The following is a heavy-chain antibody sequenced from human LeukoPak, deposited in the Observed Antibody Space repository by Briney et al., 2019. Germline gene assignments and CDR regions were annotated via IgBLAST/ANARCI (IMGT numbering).Heavy chain of an antibody. CDR1: GYTFTSYY. CDR2: INPSGGST. J-gene: IGHJ4*02. Sequence: GASVKVSCKASGYTFTSYYMHWVRQAPGQGLEWMGIINPSGGSTSYAQKFQGRVTMTRDMSTSTAYMELRSLRSDDTAVYYSARVSYATEYFDYWGQGTLVTVSS. CDR3: ARVSYATEYFDY. V-gene: IGHV1-46*01. D-gene: IGHD2-8*01.